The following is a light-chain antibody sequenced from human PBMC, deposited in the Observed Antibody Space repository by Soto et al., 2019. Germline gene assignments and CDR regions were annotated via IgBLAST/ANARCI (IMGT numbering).Light chain of an antibody. CDR2: DAS. Sequence: EIVLKQSPGTLSLSPGERATLSCRASQSVNNYLAGYQQKPGQAPRLLIYDASNRATGIPPRFSGSGSGTDFTLTISSLEPEDSAVYYCQQRGTWPWLTFGGGTRVEI. J-gene: IGKJ4*01. V-gene: IGKV3-11*01. CDR3: QQRGTWPWLT. CDR1: QSVNNY.